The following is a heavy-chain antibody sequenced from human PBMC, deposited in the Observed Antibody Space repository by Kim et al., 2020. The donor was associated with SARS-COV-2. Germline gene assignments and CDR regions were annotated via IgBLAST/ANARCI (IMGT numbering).Heavy chain of an antibody. D-gene: IGHD3-10*01. Sequence: GGSLRLSCAASGFTFSSYWMSWVRQAPGKGLEWVANIKQDGSEKYYVDSVKGRFTISRDNAKNSLYLQMNSLRAEDTAVYYCARSFPRFGEKGFDYWGQGTLVTVSS. V-gene: IGHV3-7*01. CDR3: ARSFPRFGEKGFDY. CDR1: GFTFSSYW. CDR2: IKQDGSEK. J-gene: IGHJ4*02.